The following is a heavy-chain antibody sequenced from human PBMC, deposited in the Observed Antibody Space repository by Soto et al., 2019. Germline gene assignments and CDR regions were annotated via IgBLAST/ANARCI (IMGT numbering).Heavy chain of an antibody. J-gene: IGHJ4*02. CDR1: VFTCSTYT. Sequence: GPLRLSCAASVFTCSTYTIHWVRQAPGKGLEWVALISYDGSNNYYADSVKGRFTISRDNSKNTLYLQMTSLRAGDTAVYFCARGSQYYYDGSGPLDCWGQGTLVTVSS. CDR3: ARGSQYYYDGSGPLDC. CDR2: ISYDGSNN. D-gene: IGHD3-22*01. V-gene: IGHV3-30-3*01.